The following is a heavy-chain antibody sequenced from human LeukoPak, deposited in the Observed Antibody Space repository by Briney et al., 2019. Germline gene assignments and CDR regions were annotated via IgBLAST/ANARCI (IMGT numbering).Heavy chain of an antibody. CDR1: GFTFSNYG. J-gene: IGHJ4*02. V-gene: IGHV3-23*05. CDR3: AKRVPYSSSSVYFDS. D-gene: IGHD6-6*01. Sequence: PGGSLRLSCAASGFTFSNYGMSWVRQAPGKGLEWVSAISDSGSTYYADSVKGRFTISRDNSKNTLYLQMNSLRAEDTDVYYCAKRVPYSSSSVYFDSWGQGTLVTVSS. CDR2: ISDSGST.